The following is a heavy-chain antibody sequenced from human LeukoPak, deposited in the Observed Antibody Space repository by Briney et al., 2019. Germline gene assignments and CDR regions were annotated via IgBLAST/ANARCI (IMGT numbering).Heavy chain of an antibody. CDR2: IYSGGST. CDR1: GFAVSSNY. J-gene: IGHJ4*02. Sequence: GGSLRLSCAASGFAVSSNYMSWVRQTPGKGLERVSLIYSGGSTYYADSVKGRFTISRDNSKNTLYLQMNSLRAEDTAVYYCARAICSGGKCYFDYWGQGTLVTVSS. V-gene: IGHV3-53*01. D-gene: IGHD2-15*01. CDR3: ARAICSGGKCYFDY.